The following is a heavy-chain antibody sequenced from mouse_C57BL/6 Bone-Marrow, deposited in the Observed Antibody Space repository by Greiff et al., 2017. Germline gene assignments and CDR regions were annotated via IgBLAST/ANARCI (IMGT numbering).Heavy chain of an antibody. CDR3: ARHEAKGDYFDY. J-gene: IGHJ2*01. CDR2: ISNLAYSI. CDR1: GFTFSDYG. Sequence: EVNLVESGGGLVQPGGSLKLSCAASGFTFSDYGMAWVRQAPRKGPEWVAFISNLAYSIYYADTVTGRFTISRENAKNTLYLEMSSLRSEDTAMYYCARHEAKGDYFDYWGQGTTLTVSS. V-gene: IGHV5-15*01.